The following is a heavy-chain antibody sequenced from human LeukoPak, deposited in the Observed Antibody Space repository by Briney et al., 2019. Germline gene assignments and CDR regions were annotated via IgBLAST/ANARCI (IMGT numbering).Heavy chain of an antibody. V-gene: IGHV1-2*02. CDR1: GYTFTGYY. J-gene: IGHJ4*02. CDR3: AYGYSSGWYYFDY. D-gene: IGHD6-19*01. Sequence: ASVKVSCKASGYTFTGYYMQWVRQAPGQGLEWMGWINPNNGGTNHAQKFQGRVTMTRDTSISTAYMELTRLRPDDTAVYYCAYGYSSGWYYFDYWGQGTLVTVSS. CDR2: INPNNGGT.